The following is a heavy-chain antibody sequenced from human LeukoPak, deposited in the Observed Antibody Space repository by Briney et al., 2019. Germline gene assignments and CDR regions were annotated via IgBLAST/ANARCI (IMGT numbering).Heavy chain of an antibody. J-gene: IGHJ4*02. D-gene: IGHD1-26*01. CDR1: GGSFSGYY. CDR3: ARRSWSYQGGYFDY. Sequence: SETLSLTCAVYGGSFSGYYRSWIRQPPGKGLEWIGEINNSGSTNYKPSLKSRVTISVDTSKNQFSLKLSSVTAADTAVYYCARRSWSYQGGYFDYWGQGTLVTVSS. CDR2: INNSGST. V-gene: IGHV4-34*01.